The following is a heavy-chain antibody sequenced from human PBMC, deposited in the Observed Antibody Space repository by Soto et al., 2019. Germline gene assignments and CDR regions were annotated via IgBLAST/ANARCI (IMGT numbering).Heavy chain of an antibody. D-gene: IGHD6-19*01. CDR2: IKGDGTIT. CDR3: TRQGGWKDFDY. V-gene: IGHV3-74*01. J-gene: IGHJ4*02. CDR1: GFTFSRDW. Sequence: GGSLRLSCAASGFTFSRDWMHWVRQSPGKGLVWVSRIKGDGTITNYADSVKGRFTTSRDNAKNTVYLQLNSLTTEDTAVYYCTRQGGWKDFDYWGQGTLVTVSS.